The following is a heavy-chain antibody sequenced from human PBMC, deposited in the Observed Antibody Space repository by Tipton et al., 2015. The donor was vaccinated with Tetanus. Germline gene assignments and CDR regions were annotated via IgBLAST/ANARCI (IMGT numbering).Heavy chain of an antibody. CDR3: ARHVGGYGSPPHDL. V-gene: IGHV4-39*01. Sequence: TLSLNCFVSGGSISTKTYYWGWIRQTPGKGLEWIASISHSATTFYNPSLKGRVTMSVDPPKNQFSVRLSSVTAADTGVYYCARHVGGYGSPPHDLWGQGTLVTVSS. D-gene: IGHD3-10*01. CDR2: ISHSATT. CDR1: GGSISTKTYY. J-gene: IGHJ5*02.